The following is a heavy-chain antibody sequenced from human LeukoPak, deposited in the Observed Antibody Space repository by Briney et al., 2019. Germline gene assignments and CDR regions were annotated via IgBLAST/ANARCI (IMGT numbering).Heavy chain of an antibody. Sequence: GRSLRLSCAASGFTFSYYGMHWVRQAPGKGLEWVAVISYYGGNQYYVDSVKGRFTISRDNSKNTLYLQMISLRVEDTVVYYCAKSESGYNDYASGGFDYWGQGTLVTVSS. CDR2: ISYYGGNQ. D-gene: IGHD5-12*01. J-gene: IGHJ4*02. CDR1: GFTFSYYG. V-gene: IGHV3-30*18. CDR3: AKSESGYNDYASGGFDY.